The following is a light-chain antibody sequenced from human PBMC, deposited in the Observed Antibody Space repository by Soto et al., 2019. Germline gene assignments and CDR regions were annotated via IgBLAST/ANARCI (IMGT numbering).Light chain of an antibody. CDR2: KNN. CDR1: RSNIGSNY. V-gene: IGLV1-47*01. CDR3: VAWDDSLSAWV. J-gene: IGLJ3*02. Sequence: QSALTQPPSASGTPRQRVTISCSGSRSNIGSNYVYWHQQLPGTAPRGLIYKNNERPSGVPDRFSGSKSGTSASLAISGLRSEDEGDYYCVAWDDSLSAWVFGGGTKLTVL.